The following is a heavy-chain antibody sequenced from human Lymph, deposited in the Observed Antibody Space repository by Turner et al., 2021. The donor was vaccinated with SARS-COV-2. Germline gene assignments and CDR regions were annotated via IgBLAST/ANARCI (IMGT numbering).Heavy chain of an antibody. V-gene: IGHV1-18*01. D-gene: IGHD6-19*01. CDR1: VYTFTSYG. CDR2: ISVNNGNT. J-gene: IGHJ4*02. Sequence: QVQLVQSGAEVKTPGASVKVSCRASVYTFTSYGISWVRQAPGQGLEWMGWISVNNGNTNYAQKLQGRVTMTTDTTTSTAYMELRSLRSDDTAVYYCARFTASREVTGSYFDYWGQGTLVTVSS. CDR3: ARFTASREVTGSYFDY.